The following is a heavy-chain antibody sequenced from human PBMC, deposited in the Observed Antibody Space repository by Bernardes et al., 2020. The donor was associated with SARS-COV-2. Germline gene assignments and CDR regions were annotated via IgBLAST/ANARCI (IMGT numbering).Heavy chain of an antibody. J-gene: IGHJ4*02. D-gene: IGHD6-19*01. CDR2: ITVYNGIT. Sequence: SVQVSCKPSGYTFTTYGITWVRPAPGQGLEWMGWITVYNGITDYAQKFQDRVTLSTDTSTNTAYMELTSLRSDDTAIYYCARISSAWDFFDFWGQGTLVSVSS. CDR1: GYTFTTYG. V-gene: IGHV1-18*04. CDR3: ARISSAWDFFDF.